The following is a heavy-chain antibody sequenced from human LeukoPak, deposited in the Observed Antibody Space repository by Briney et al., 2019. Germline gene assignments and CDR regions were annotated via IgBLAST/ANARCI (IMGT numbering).Heavy chain of an antibody. CDR1: GFIFSSYS. CDR2: ISSSSTYI. D-gene: IGHD5-18*01. V-gene: IGHV3-21*01. CDR3: ARGGYGAHMG. J-gene: IGHJ4*02. Sequence: GGSLRLSCAASGFIFSSYSMNWVRQAPGKGLEWVSSISSSSTYIYYADSVKGRFTISRDNAKSTVHLQMNSLRAEDTAVYYCARGGYGAHMGWGQGTLVTVSS.